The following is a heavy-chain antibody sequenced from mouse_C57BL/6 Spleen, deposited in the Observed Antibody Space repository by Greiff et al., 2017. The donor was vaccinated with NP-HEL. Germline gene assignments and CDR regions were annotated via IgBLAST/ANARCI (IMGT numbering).Heavy chain of an antibody. V-gene: IGHV5-4*03. J-gene: IGHJ2*01. Sequence: EVKLVESGGGLVKPGGSLKLSCAASGFTFSSYAMSWVRQTPEKRLEWVATISDGGSYTYYPDNVKGRFTISRDNAKNNLYLQMSHLKSEDTAMYYCARGLRRPYYFDYWGQGTTLTVSS. CDR2: ISDGGSYT. CDR1: GFTFSSYA. D-gene: IGHD2-12*01. CDR3: ARGLRRPYYFDY.